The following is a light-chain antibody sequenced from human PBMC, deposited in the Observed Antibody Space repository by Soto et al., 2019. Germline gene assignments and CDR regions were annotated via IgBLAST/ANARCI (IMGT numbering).Light chain of an antibody. CDR1: ETIDTS. V-gene: IGKV1-39*01. CDR3: QQSYSTPQIT. Sequence: GDRVTITCRASETIDTSLNWYQHKPGKAPTLLIYDASSLQSGVPSRFSGSRSGKDFTLTITRLQLEDFATYYCQQSYSTPQITFGQGTRLEIK. J-gene: IGKJ5*01. CDR2: DAS.